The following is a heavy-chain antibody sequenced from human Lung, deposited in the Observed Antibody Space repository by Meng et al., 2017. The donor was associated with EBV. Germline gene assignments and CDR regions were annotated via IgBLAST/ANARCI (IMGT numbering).Heavy chain of an antibody. D-gene: IGHD6-19*01. CDR2: IYYSGST. Sequence: QGELQGSGPGLVKPSETLSLTCTFSGGSISSYYWSWIRQPPGKGLEWIGYIYYSGSTNYNPSLKSRVTISVDTSKNQFSLKLSSVTAADTAVYYCASSSGWYDEYYFDYWGQGTLVTVSS. V-gene: IGHV4-59*01. CDR1: GGSISSYY. CDR3: ASSSGWYDEYYFDY. J-gene: IGHJ4*02.